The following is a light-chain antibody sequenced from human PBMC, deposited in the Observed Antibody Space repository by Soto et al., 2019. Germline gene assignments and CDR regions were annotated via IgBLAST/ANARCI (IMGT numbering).Light chain of an antibody. Sequence: EIVMTQSPGTLSLSPEERATLSCRAGQGVTTNFAWYQQKSGQSPRLLIYDVSIRATGVPARFSGTGAETDFTLTISGLQSEDSAVYFCQQYNNWPFSFGQGTRLEI. J-gene: IGKJ5*01. CDR2: DVS. CDR3: QQYNNWPFS. CDR1: QGVTTN. V-gene: IGKV3-15*01.